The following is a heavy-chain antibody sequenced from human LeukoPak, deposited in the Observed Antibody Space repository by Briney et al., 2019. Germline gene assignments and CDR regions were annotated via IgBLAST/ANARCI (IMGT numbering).Heavy chain of an antibody. V-gene: IGHV1-3*02. Sequence: ASVKVSCKASGYTFTSYAMHWVRQAPGQRLEWMGWSNAGNGNTKYSQEFQGRVTITRDTSASTAYVELSSLRSEDMAVYYCARYNLLNRNYYDSSGSHGGLDYWGQGTLVTVSS. CDR2: SNAGNGNT. CDR3: ARYNLLNRNYYDSSGSHGGLDY. J-gene: IGHJ4*02. D-gene: IGHD3-22*01. CDR1: GYTFTSYA.